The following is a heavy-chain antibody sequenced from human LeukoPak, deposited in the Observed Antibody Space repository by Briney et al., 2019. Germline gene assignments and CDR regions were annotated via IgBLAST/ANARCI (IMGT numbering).Heavy chain of an antibody. Sequence: GGSLRLTCAASGFTFSSYAMSWVRQAPGKGLEWVSAISGSGGSIYYADSVKGRFTISRDNSKNTLYLQMNSLRAEDTAVYYCAKSAYYDFWSGYYTFDYWGQGTLVTVSS. CDR2: ISGSGGSI. D-gene: IGHD3-3*01. CDR1: GFTFSSYA. CDR3: AKSAYYDFWSGYYTFDY. J-gene: IGHJ4*02. V-gene: IGHV3-23*01.